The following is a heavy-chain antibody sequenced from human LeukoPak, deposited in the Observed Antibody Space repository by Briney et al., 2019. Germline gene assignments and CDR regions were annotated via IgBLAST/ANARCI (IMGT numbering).Heavy chain of an antibody. D-gene: IGHD3-22*01. Sequence: ASVKVSCKASGGTFSSYAISWVRQAPGQGLEWMGGIIPIFGTANYAQKFQGRVTITTDESTSTAYMELSSLRSEGTAVYYGARHLQTYYYDSSGYFDYWGQGTLVTVSS. V-gene: IGHV1-69*05. J-gene: IGHJ4*02. CDR3: ARHLQTYYYDSSGYFDY. CDR2: IIPIFGTA. CDR1: GGTFSSYA.